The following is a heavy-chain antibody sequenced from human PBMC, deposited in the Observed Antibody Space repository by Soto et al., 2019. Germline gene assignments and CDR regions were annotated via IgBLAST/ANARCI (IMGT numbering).Heavy chain of an antibody. CDR1: GGSVNSGNYY. Sequence: QVQLQQWGAGLLKPSETLSLTCAVFGGSVNSGNYYWSWIRQPPGKGLGGIGEMSHSGGTHFNPPLKSRVTISVDTSKNQFSLKMSSVTAADTALYYCARVERGTATTVVDAFDIWGPGTMVTVSS. D-gene: IGHD1-1*01. CDR2: MSHSGGT. V-gene: IGHV4-34*01. J-gene: IGHJ3*02. CDR3: ARVERGTATTVVDAFDI.